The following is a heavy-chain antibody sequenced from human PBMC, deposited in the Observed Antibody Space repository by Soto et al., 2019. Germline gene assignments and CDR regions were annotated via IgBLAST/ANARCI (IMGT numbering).Heavy chain of an antibody. CDR2: IYYSGST. CDR1: GGSISSYY. V-gene: IGHV4-59*01. CDR3: ARVRGYSYGYGRYYYGMDV. D-gene: IGHD5-18*01. J-gene: IGHJ6*02. Sequence: TSETLSLTCTVSGGSISSYYWSWIRQPPGKGLEWIGYIYYSGSTNYNPSLKSRVTISVDTSKNQFSLKLSSVTAADTAVYYCARVRGYSYGYGRYYYGMDVWGQGTTVTVSS.